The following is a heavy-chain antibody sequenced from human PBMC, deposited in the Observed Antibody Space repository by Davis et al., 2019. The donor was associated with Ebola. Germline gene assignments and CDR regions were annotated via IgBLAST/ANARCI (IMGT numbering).Heavy chain of an antibody. V-gene: IGHV1-46*01. CDR3: AREGGRYYDSSGYVFDI. CDR2: INPITGGT. Sequence: ASVKVSCKASGYRSTSYYMHWVRQAPGQGPEWMGIINPITGGTSYAQSFQVRVNLTRDTSTSTVYMELSSLRSEDTAVYYCAREGGRYYDSSGYVFDIWGQGTMVKVSS. CDR1: GYRSTSYY. J-gene: IGHJ3*02. D-gene: IGHD3-22*01.